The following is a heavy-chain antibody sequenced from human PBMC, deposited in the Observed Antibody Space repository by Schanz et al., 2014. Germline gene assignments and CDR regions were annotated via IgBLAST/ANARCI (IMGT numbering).Heavy chain of an antibody. Sequence: VQLVESGGALVQPGGSLRLSCAASGFTFSRYAMHWVRQAPGKGLEWVAQISHDGHRDFYADSVKGRFTISRDNSKNTLYLQMISLRAEDTAVYYCAKDRLAFDIWGQGTMVTVSS. CDR1: GFTFSRYA. J-gene: IGHJ3*02. CDR3: AKDRLAFDI. V-gene: IGHV3-30-3*01. CDR2: ISHDGHRD.